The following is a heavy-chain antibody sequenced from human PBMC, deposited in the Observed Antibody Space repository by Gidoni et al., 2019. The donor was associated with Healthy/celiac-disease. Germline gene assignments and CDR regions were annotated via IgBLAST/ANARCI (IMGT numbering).Heavy chain of an antibody. D-gene: IGHD3-3*01. J-gene: IGHJ4*02. CDR3: ARDFTYYDFWSGYYTGNYFDY. V-gene: IGHV3-33*01. CDR2: IWYDGSNK. Sequence: QVQRVESGGGVVQPGRSLRRSCAASGFTFSSYGMHWVRQAPGKGLEWVAVIWYDGSNKYYADSVKGRFTISRDNSKNTLYLQMNSLRAEDTAVYYCARDFTYYDFWSGYYTGNYFDYWGQGTLVTVSS. CDR1: GFTFSSYG.